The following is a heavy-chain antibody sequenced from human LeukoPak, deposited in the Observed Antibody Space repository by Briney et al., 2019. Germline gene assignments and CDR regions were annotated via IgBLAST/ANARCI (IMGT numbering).Heavy chain of an antibody. CDR3: ARDERYDSSGYPFDY. CDR2: INPSGGST. D-gene: IGHD3-22*01. Sequence: RASVKVSCKTSGYTFTGYYMHWVRQAPGQGLEWMGIINPSGGSTSYAQKFQGRVTMTRDTSTSTVYMELSSLRSEDTAVYYCARDERYDSSGYPFDYWGQGTLVTVSS. J-gene: IGHJ4*02. V-gene: IGHV1-46*01. CDR1: GYTFTGYY.